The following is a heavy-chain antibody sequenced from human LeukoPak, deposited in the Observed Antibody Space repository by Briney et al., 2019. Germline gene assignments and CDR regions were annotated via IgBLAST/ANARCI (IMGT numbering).Heavy chain of an antibody. CDR1: GHTFTGYY. Sequence: ASVKVSCKASGHTFTGYYMHWARQAPGQGLEWMGWINPNSGGTNYAQKFQGRVTMTRDTSINTAYMELSRLRSDDTAIYYCATGYRTSWYQIDYWGQGTLVTVSS. CDR2: INPNSGGT. D-gene: IGHD6-13*01. V-gene: IGHV1-2*02. J-gene: IGHJ4*02. CDR3: ATGYRTSWYQIDY.